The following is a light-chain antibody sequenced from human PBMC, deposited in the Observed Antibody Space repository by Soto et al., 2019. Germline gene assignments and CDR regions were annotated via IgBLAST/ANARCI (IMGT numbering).Light chain of an antibody. CDR3: AAWDDSLNGYVV. CDR2: TKN. V-gene: IGLV1-44*01. J-gene: IGLJ2*01. Sequence: VLVQLALTAGTAGRSVTIACSGNSFHIGSNTVNWYQQLPGAAPKPLIYTKNQPPSGVPERFFCSKSGTSASLAISGLQSEDEADYYCAAWDDSLNGYVVFGGGTQLTVL. CDR1: SFHIGSNT.